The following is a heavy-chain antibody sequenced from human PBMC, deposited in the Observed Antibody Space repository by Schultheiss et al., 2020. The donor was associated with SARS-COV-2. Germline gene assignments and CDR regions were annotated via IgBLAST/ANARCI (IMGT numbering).Heavy chain of an antibody. CDR2: INPNSGGT. J-gene: IGHJ6*02. CDR3: AKDKGTGTTPGMDV. CDR1: GGTFSSYA. Sequence: ASVKVSCKASGGTFSSYAISWVRQAPGQGLEWMGRINPNSGGTNYAQKFQGRVTMTRDTSTSTVYMELSSLRSDDTAVYYCAKDKGTGTTPGMDVWGQGTTVTVSS. V-gene: IGHV1-2*06. D-gene: IGHD1-1*01.